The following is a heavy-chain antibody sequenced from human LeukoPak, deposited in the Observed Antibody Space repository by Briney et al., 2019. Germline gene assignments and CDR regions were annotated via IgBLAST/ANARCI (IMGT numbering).Heavy chain of an antibody. CDR3: ARDAHYGSGSSFDY. CDR1: GGTFSNYA. Sequence: ASVKVSCKASGGTFSNYAVSWVRQAPGQGPEWMGEIIPIFGTANYAQKFQGRVTITADESTSTAYLDLSSLRFEDTAVYYCARDAHYGSGSSFDYWGQGTLVTVSS. V-gene: IGHV1-69*13. J-gene: IGHJ4*02. D-gene: IGHD3-10*01. CDR2: IIPIFGTA.